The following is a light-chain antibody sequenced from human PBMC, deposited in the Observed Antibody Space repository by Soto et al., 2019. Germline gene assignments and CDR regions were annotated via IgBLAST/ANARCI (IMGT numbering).Light chain of an antibody. J-gene: IGKJ5*01. CDR2: DAS. V-gene: IGKV1-33*01. CDR3: QQYYNLPIT. Sequence: DIQMTQSPSSLSASVGERVTITCQASQDISNHLNWYQQKPGKAPKLLIYDASNLETGVPSRFSGSGSGTDFTVTISSLQPEDFATYSCQQYYNLPITFGQGTRLEI. CDR1: QDISNH.